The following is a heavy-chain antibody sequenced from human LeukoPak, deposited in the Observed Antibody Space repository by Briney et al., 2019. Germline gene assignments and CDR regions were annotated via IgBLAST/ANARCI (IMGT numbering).Heavy chain of an antibody. J-gene: IGHJ6*02. D-gene: IGHD3-3*01. V-gene: IGHV3-23*01. CDR2: ITGSGSST. CDR1: VFTLSSDS. CDR3: AKSVAIYFYYGLDV. Sequence: PGGCLRLSCAASVFTLSSDSISWVRQARWKGLEWVLVITGSGSSTYYADSVKGRFTISRDNSKNTLFLQMNSLRVEDTAPYYCAKSVAIYFYYGLDVWGQGTTVTVSS.